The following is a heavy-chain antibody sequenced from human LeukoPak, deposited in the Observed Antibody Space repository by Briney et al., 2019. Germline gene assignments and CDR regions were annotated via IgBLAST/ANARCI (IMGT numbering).Heavy chain of an antibody. CDR3: ASVSPDYYDRRAFDI. CDR2: IYHSGST. CDR1: GGSLSSYF. D-gene: IGHD3-22*01. Sequence: SETLSLTCTVSGGSLSSYFWTWIRQPPGKGLEWIGYIYHSGSTYYNPSLKSRVTISVDRSKNQFSLKLSSVTAADTAVYYCASVSPDYYDRRAFDIWGQGTMVTVSS. V-gene: IGHV4-59*12. J-gene: IGHJ3*02.